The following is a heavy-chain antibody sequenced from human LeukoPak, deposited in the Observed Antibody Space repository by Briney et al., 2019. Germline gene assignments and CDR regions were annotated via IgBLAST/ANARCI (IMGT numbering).Heavy chain of an antibody. CDR3: ARPLFMVRGVTDFDY. J-gene: IGHJ4*02. Sequence: GESLKISCKGSGYRFTSYWIGWVRQLPGKGLEWMGNIYPGDSDTRYSPSFQGQVTISADRSISTAYLQWSSLKASDTAMYYCARPLFMVRGVTDFDYWGQGTLVTVSS. CDR2: IYPGDSDT. V-gene: IGHV5-51*01. CDR1: GYRFTSYW. D-gene: IGHD3-10*01.